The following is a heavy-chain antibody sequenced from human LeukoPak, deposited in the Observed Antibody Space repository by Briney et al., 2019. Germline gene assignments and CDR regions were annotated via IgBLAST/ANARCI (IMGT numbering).Heavy chain of an antibody. J-gene: IGHJ4*02. CDR1: GVSISSGGYY. V-gene: IGHV4-31*03. Sequence: SQTLSLTCTVSGVSISSGGYYWSWLRQHPGKGLEWIGYIYYSGSTYYNPSLKSRVTISVDTSKNQFSLKLSSVTAADTAVYYCARSMTTSDYWGQGTLVTVSS. D-gene: IGHD4-11*01. CDR2: IYYSGST. CDR3: ARSMTTSDY.